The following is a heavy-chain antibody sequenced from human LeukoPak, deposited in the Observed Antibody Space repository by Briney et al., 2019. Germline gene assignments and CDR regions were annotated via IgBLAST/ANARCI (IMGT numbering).Heavy chain of an antibody. Sequence: GVSVKVSCKASGYTFTGYYIHWVRQAPGQGLEWMGWINPNSGATNYAQKFQGRVSMTRDTSITTAYMELSGLRSDDTAVYYCARPPLWWPQVGYFDYWGQGTLVTVSS. CDR1: GYTFTGYY. D-gene: IGHD4/OR15-4a*01. CDR3: ARPPLWWPQVGYFDY. J-gene: IGHJ4*02. V-gene: IGHV1-2*02. CDR2: INPNSGAT.